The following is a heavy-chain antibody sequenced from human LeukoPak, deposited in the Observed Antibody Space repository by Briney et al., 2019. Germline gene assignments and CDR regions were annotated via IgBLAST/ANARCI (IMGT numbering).Heavy chain of an antibody. V-gene: IGHV3-21*01. CDR3: ARAVVGKEDFDY. J-gene: IGHJ4*02. Sequence: GGSLRLSCAASGFTFSSYSMNWVRHAPGKGLEWVSSISSSSSYIYYADSVKGRFTISRDNAKNSLYLQMNSLRVEDTAVYYCARAVVGKEDFDYWGQGTLVTVSS. CDR2: ISSSSSYI. D-gene: IGHD6-13*01. CDR1: GFTFSSYS.